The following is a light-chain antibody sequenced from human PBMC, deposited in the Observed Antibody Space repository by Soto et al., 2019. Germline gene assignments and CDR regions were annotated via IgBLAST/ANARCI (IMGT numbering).Light chain of an antibody. CDR3: QQYNTYAT. CDR2: GAS. J-gene: IGKJ5*01. V-gene: IGKV1-27*01. CDR1: QDISYY. Sequence: DIQMTQSPSTLSASVGDTVTVTCRANQDISYYLAWYQQKQGKVPKLLIYGASTLQSGVPSRFSGSGSGSEFNFTITGLQPDDFATYFCQQYNTYATFGQGTRLEIK.